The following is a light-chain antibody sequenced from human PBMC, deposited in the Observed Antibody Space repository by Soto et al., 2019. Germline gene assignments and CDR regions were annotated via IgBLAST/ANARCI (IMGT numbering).Light chain of an antibody. CDR3: HQYDSIVQT. Sequence: EIFLTQSPATLSLSPGERATLSCRASQSISSSLAWYQQKPGQPPRLLIYDASTRATATPERFSGSGSGTDFTLTISRLEPEDFAVYYCHQYDSIVQTFGQGTKVDIK. CDR1: QSISSS. J-gene: IGKJ1*01. CDR2: DAS. V-gene: IGKV3-20*01.